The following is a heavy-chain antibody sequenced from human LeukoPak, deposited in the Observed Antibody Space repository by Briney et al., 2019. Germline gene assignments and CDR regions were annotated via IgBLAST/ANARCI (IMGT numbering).Heavy chain of an antibody. Sequence: PSETLSLTCAVYGGSFSGYYWSWIRQPPGKGLEWIGEINHSGSTNYNPSLKSRVTISVDTSKNQFSLKLSPVTAADTAVYYCARGPRLDYDFWSGYYRGRYYFDYWGQGTLVTVSS. CDR3: ARGPRLDYDFWSGYYRGRYYFDY. J-gene: IGHJ4*02. CDR2: INHSGST. V-gene: IGHV4-34*01. D-gene: IGHD3-3*01. CDR1: GGSFSGYY.